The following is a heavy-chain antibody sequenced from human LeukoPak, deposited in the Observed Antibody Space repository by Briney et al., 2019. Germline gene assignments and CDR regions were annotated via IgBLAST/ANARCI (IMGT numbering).Heavy chain of an antibody. CDR2: FDPEDGET. V-gene: IGHV1-24*01. D-gene: IGHD2-15*01. Sequence: ASVKVSCKVSGYTLTELSMHWVRQAPGKGLEWMGGFDPEDGETIYAQKFQGRVTMTEDTSTDTAYMELSSLRSEDTAVYYCATTIVVVVAATRTDAFDIWGQGTMATVSS. CDR1: GYTLTELS. CDR3: ATTIVVVVAATRTDAFDI. J-gene: IGHJ3*02.